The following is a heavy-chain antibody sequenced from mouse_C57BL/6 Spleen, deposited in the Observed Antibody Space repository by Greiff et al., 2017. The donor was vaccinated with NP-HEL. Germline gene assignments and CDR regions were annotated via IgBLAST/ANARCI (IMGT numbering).Heavy chain of an antibody. CDR2: IDPNSGGT. Sequence: QVQLQQPGAELVTPGASVKLSCKASGYTFTSYWMHWVKQRPGRGLEWIGRIDPNSGGTKYNEKFKSKATLTVDKPSSTAYMQLSSLTSEDSAVYYSARSSYYDGSPYYAMDYWGQGTSVTVSS. CDR1: GYTFTSYW. D-gene: IGHD2-3*01. CDR3: ARSSYYDGSPYYAMDY. J-gene: IGHJ4*01. V-gene: IGHV1-72*01.